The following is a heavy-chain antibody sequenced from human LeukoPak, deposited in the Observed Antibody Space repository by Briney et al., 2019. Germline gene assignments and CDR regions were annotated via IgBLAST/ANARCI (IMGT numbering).Heavy chain of an antibody. CDR2: SNPSGGST. CDR3: ARGGHLRYGDTQNWFDP. CDR1: GDIFTNFY. D-gene: IGHD4-17*01. V-gene: IGHV1-46*04. Sequence: ASVKVSCKASGDIFTNFYMHWVRQAPGQGLEWMALSNPSGGSTRYAQKLQGRVTMTRDTSTTTVYMELSSLRSEDTAVYYCARGGHLRYGDTQNWFDPGAREPWSPSPQ. J-gene: IGHJ5*02.